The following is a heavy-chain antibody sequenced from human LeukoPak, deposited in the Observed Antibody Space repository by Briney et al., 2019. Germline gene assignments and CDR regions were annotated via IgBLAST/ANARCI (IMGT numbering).Heavy chain of an antibody. CDR1: GLSLNSYA. V-gene: IGHV3-23*01. CDR3: AKDDAWLRFGE. D-gene: IGHD3-10*01. CDR2: SSSSDDGK. Sequence: GGSLRLSCTASGLSLNSYAISWVRQVPGKGLEWVSASSSSDDGKWYADSVRGRFTISRDTSKNTVYLQMNSLRVEDTAVYYCAKDDAWLRFGEWSQGTLVTVSS. J-gene: IGHJ4*02.